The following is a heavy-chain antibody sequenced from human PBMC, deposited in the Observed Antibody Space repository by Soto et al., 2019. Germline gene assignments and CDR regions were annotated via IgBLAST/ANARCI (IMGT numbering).Heavy chain of an antibody. J-gene: IGHJ4*02. D-gene: IGHD2-21*02. V-gene: IGHV1-2*02. CDR1: GYTFTVYH. CDR3: ATPLGLYCGGDCSRDY. Sequence: QVRLVQSGTEVRKPGASVKVSCKTSGYTFTVYHMHWVRRAPGQGLEWMGWINPYNGESSYAQKFQGRVTMTRDTSISTVYMDLRRLTSDDTAVYYCATPLGLYCGGDCSRDYWGQGTLVTVSS. CDR2: INPYNGES.